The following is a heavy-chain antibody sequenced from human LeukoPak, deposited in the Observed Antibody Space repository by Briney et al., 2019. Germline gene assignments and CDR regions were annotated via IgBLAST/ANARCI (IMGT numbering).Heavy chain of an antibody. J-gene: IGHJ3*02. CDR1: GSPINISY. V-gene: IGHV4-59*01. CDR2: IDYSGST. Sequence: SETLSLTWAVSGSPINISYWSWIRQPPGKGLGWVGYIDYSGSTNYKPTLKSRVTISVDTSKNQFSLKLSSVTAADTAVYHCARDGDPVYYDILTGYYIGAFDIWGQGTMVTVSS. D-gene: IGHD3-9*01. CDR3: ARDGDPVYYDILTGYYIGAFDI.